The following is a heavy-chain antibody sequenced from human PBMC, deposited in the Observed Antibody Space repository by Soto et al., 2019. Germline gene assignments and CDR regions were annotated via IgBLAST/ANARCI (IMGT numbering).Heavy chain of an antibody. CDR1: GDSISNLDYF. Sequence: SETLSLTCSVSGDSISNLDYFWAWIRQHPGQALEYIGYIYKSATTYYNPSFESRVAISVDTSKSQFSLNVTSVTAADTAVYFCARGRYCLTGRCFPNWFDSWGQGALVTVSS. CDR2: IYKSATT. J-gene: IGHJ5*01. CDR3: ARGRYCLTGRCFPNWFDS. V-gene: IGHV4-30-4*01. D-gene: IGHD7-27*01.